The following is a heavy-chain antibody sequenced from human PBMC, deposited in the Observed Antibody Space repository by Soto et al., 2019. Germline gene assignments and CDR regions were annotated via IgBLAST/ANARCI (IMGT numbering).Heavy chain of an antibody. V-gene: IGHV4-59*01. CDR3: ARGEDAVFYYGLDV. CDR2: IYDTGISGYTPST. Sequence: PSEILALSCPVSGSSSTSSDWSWIRRPPGKGLEWIAYIYDTGISGYTPSTSYNPSLKSRVTMSVATSKSQFSLKLTSVAAADTAVYYCARGEDAVFYYGLDVWGQGITVTVSS. J-gene: IGHJ6*02. CDR1: GSSSTSSD.